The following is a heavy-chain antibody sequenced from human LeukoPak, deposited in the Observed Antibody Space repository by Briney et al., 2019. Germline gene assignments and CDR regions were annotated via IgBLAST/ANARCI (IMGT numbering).Heavy chain of an antibody. CDR3: ARRSIAVGVLDY. CDR1: GHTFTSYY. Sequence: ASVKVSCKVSGHTFTSYYMHWVRQAPGQGLEWMGIINPSGGSTSYAQKFQGRVTITRDTSASTAYMELSSLRSEDTAVYYCARRSIAVGVLDYWGQGTLVTVSS. V-gene: IGHV1-46*01. D-gene: IGHD6-19*01. J-gene: IGHJ4*02. CDR2: INPSGGST.